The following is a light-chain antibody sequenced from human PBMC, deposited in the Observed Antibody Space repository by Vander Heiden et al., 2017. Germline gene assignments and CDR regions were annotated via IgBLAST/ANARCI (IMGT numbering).Light chain of an antibody. CDR1: QSVSSN. CDR2: GAS. J-gene: IGKJ1*01. CDR3: QQYNNCPQT. V-gene: IGKV3-15*01. Sequence: MVLPHAPATLSGSPGERATLSCRASQSVSSNLAWYQQKPGQAPRLLIHGASARATVIPARVRGSGSGTDFTHTNSSRQSEEFAYYYCQQYNNCPQTFGQGTKVEIK.